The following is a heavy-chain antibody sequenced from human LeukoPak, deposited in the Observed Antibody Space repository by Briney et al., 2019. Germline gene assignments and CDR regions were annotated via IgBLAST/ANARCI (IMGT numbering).Heavy chain of an antibody. CDR2: IYNRGNT. CDR3: ARQNRDAFDI. V-gene: IGHV4-59*01. CDR1: GDSISSYY. J-gene: IGHJ3*02. Sequence: SSETLSLTCTVSGDSISSYYWSWIRQAPGKGLEWIGYIYNRGNTNYNPSLKSRVTISVDTSKNQFSLKMTSVTAADTAVYYCARQNRDAFDIWGQGTMVTVSS.